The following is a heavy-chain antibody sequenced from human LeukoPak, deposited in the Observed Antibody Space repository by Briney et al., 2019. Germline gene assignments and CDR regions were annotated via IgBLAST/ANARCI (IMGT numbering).Heavy chain of an antibody. CDR2: ISGSGGST. D-gene: IGHD6-13*01. CDR1: GFPFRSYA. Sequence: GGSLSLPCGASGFPFRSYAMSWVRQAPGKGVEWVSAISGSGGSTYYADSVKGRFTISRDNSKNTLYLQMNSLRAEDTAVYYCAKWAGAGTGWGQGTLVTVSS. CDR3: AKWAGAGTG. V-gene: IGHV3-23*01. J-gene: IGHJ4*02.